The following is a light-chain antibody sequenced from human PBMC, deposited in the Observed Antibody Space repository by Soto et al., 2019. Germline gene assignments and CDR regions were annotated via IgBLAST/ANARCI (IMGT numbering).Light chain of an antibody. CDR1: SSAVGGYNY. CDR2: DVS. J-gene: IGLJ1*01. Sequence: QSALTQPASVSGSPGQSITISCTGTSSAVGGYNYVSWYQQHPVKAPKLMIYDVSNRPSGVSNRFTGSKSGNTASLTISYHQAMSEFEYYSSYDAGSSPLDVFRSSTKVTVL. V-gene: IGLV2-14*01. CDR3: SYDAGSSPLDV.